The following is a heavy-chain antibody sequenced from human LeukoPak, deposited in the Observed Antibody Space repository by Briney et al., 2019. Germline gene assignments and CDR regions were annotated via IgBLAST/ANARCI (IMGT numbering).Heavy chain of an antibody. D-gene: IGHD2-2*01. V-gene: IGHV5-51*01. CDR3: ARHPMLYQLPDY. CDR2: IYPGDSDT. Sequence: LXISXXGSGXSXTSYWIGWVRQMPGKGLEWMGIIYPGDSDTRYSPSFQGQVTISADKSISTAYLQWSSLKASDTAMYYCARHPMLYQLPDYWGQGTLVTVSS. CDR1: GXSXTSYW. J-gene: IGHJ4*02.